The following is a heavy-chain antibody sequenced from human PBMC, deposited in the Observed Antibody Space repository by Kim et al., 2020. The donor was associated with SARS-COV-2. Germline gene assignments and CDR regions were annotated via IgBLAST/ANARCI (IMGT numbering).Heavy chain of an antibody. J-gene: IGHJ3*02. V-gene: IGHV3-74*01. D-gene: IGHD3-3*01. Sequence: GGSLRLSCAASGFTFSSYWMHWVRQAPGKGLVWVSRINSDGSSTSYADSVKGRFTISRDNAKNTLYLQMNSLRAEDTAVYYCARDHSLGDFWSGYYSGFAFDIWGQGTMVTVSS. CDR1: GFTFSSYW. CDR2: INSDGSST. CDR3: ARDHSLGDFWSGYYSGFAFDI.